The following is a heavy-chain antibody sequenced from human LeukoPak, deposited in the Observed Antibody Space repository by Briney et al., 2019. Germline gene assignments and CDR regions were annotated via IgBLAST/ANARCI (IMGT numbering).Heavy chain of an antibody. CDR1: GFTXXSNY. CDR3: ARMGARWLQPTGYFDY. Sequence: XLSXXXXGFTXXSNYMSWVRQAPGKGLEWVSVIYSGGSTYYADSVKGRFTISRDNSKNTLYLQMNSLRAEDTAVYYCARMGARWLQPTGYFDYWGQGTLVTVSS. D-gene: IGHD5-24*01. V-gene: IGHV3-53*01. CDR2: IYSGGST. J-gene: IGHJ4*02.